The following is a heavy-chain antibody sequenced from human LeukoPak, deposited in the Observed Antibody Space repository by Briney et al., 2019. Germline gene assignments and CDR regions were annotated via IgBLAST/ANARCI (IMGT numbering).Heavy chain of an antibody. CDR1: GYTFTRYY. CDR3: ATYYYDSTGYYYALRD. V-gene: IGHV1-46*01. Sequence: ASVKVSCEASGYTFTRYYTHWVRQSPGHGLEWMGVISPSGSSTTYAQKFQGRVTMTRDTSTTTVYMELSSLRSEDTAVYYCATYYYDSTGYYYALRDWGQGTLVTVSS. CDR2: ISPSGSST. D-gene: IGHD3-22*01. J-gene: IGHJ4*02.